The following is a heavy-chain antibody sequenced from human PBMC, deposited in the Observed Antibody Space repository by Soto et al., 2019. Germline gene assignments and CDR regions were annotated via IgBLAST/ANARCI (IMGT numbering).Heavy chain of an antibody. D-gene: IGHD3-3*01. CDR2: IYSGGST. CDR3: ARIFSRWSGYYYYYYMDV. Sequence: EVQLVESGGGLVQPGGSLRLSCAASGFTVSSNYMSWVRQALGKGLERVSVIYSGGSTYYADSVKGRFTISRDNSKNTLYLQMNSLRAEDTAVYYCARIFSRWSGYYYYYYMDVWGKGTTVTVSS. J-gene: IGHJ6*03. V-gene: IGHV3-66*01. CDR1: GFTVSSNY.